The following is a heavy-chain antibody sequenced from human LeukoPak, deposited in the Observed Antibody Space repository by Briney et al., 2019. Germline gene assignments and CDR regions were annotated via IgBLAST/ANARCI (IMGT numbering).Heavy chain of an antibody. J-gene: IGHJ4*02. D-gene: IGHD1-26*01. CDR3: AKDLREWELGLYFDY. CDR2: ISGSGGST. V-gene: IGHV3-23*01. CDR1: GFTFSSYA. Sequence: GGSLRLSCAASGFTFSSYAMSWVRQAPGKGLEWVSAISGSGGSTYYADSVKGRFTISRDNSKNTLYLQMNSLRAEDTAVYYCAKDLREWELGLYFDYWGQGTLVTVSS.